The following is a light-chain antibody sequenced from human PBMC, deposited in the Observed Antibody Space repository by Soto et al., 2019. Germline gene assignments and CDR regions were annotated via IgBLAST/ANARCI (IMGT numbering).Light chain of an antibody. CDR2: DVS. Sequence: QSALTQPPSASGSPGQSVTISCTGTNSDVGRYNYVSWYQQHPGNAPKLIMYDVSERASGVPDRFSGSKSGNTASLTVSGLQAEDEAYYYCGSHAGSSMVFGGGTKLTVL. CDR1: NSDVGRYNY. J-gene: IGLJ2*01. CDR3: GSHAGSSMV. V-gene: IGLV2-8*01.